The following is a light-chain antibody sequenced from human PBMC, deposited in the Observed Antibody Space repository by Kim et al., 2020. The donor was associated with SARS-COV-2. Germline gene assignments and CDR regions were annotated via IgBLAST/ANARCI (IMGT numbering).Light chain of an antibody. CDR1: NSNIGSNN. CDR3: AARDDSLNGVV. V-gene: IGLV1-44*01. CDR2: TNN. Sequence: ELTQPPSASGTPGQRVTMSCSGSNSNIGSNNVNWYQQLPGTAPKLLIYTNNQRLSGVPDRFSGSKSGTSASLVISGLQSEDEANYYCAARDDSLNGVVFGGGTQLTVL. J-gene: IGLJ2*01.